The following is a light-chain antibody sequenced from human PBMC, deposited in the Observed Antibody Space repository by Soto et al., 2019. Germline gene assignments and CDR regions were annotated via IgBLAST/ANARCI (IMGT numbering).Light chain of an antibody. V-gene: IGLV2-23*01. CDR2: EGS. J-gene: IGLJ2*01. CDR1: SSDIGNYNL. Sequence: QSALTQPASVSGSPGQSITISCTGTSSDIGNYNLVSWYQQHPDKAPKLMIYEGSKRPSGVSHRFSGSKSGNTASLTLSGLQAEDEADYYCCSYAGGSTWVFGGGTKLTVL. CDR3: CSYAGGSTWV.